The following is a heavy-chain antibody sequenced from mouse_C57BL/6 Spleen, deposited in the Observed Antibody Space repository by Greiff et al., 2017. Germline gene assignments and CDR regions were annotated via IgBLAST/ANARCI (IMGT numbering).Heavy chain of an antibody. D-gene: IGHD2-5*01. CDR3: ASESKGGFAY. CDR2: IWGVGST. Sequence: VQRVESGPGLVAPSQSLSITCTVSGFSLTSYGVDWVRQSPGKGLEWLGVIWGVGSTNYNSALKSRLSISKDNSKSQVFLKMNSLQTDDTAMYYCASESKGGFAYWGQGTLVTVSA. V-gene: IGHV2-6*01. CDR1: GFSLTSYG. J-gene: IGHJ3*01.